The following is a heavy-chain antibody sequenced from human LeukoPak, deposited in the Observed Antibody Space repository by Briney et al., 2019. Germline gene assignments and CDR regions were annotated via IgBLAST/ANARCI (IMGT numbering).Heavy chain of an antibody. V-gene: IGHV1-69*06. CDR1: GGTFSSYV. CDR2: IIPIFTTA. CDR3: ARVSNWNDMPYYYYYMDV. D-gene: IGHD1-1*01. Sequence: GASVKVSCKASGGTFSSYVISWVRQAPGQGLEWMGGIIPIFTTANYAQKYQGRVTIIADKSTSTVYMELSSLRYEDTAVYYCARVSNWNDMPYYYYYMDVWGKGTTVTVSS. J-gene: IGHJ6*03.